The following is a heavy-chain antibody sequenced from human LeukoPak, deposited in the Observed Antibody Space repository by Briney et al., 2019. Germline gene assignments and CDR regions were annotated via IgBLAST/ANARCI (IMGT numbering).Heavy chain of an antibody. V-gene: IGHV3-21*01. J-gene: IGHJ4*02. CDR3: ARGHTAVTRHFDF. D-gene: IGHD4-17*01. CDR2: ISSGSSAI. CDR1: GFTFTTYS. Sequence: GGSLRLSCEASGFTFTTYSMTWVRQAPGKGLEWVSIISSGSSAIFSADALKGRFAISRDDAKNLLYLDMNSLRAEDTAVYYCARGHTAVTRHFDFWGQGTLVTVSS.